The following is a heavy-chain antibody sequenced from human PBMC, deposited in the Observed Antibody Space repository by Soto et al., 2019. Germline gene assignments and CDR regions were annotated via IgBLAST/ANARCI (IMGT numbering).Heavy chain of an antibody. Sequence: QVQLVESGGGVVQPGRSLRLSCAASGFTFSSYAMYWVRQAPGKGLEWVAVISYDGSNKYYADSVKGRFTISRDNSKNTLYLQMNSLRAEDTAVYYCARDVIDDYSLSNWFDPWGQGTLVTVSS. J-gene: IGHJ5*02. CDR2: ISYDGSNK. V-gene: IGHV3-30-3*01. CDR3: ARDVIDDYSLSNWFDP. CDR1: GFTFSSYA. D-gene: IGHD4-4*01.